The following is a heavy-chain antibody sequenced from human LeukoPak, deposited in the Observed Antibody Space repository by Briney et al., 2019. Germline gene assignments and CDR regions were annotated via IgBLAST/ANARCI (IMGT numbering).Heavy chain of an antibody. CDR3: ARDSSYYYDSSGYYRRWFDP. D-gene: IGHD3-22*01. V-gene: IGHV1-46*01. CDR1: GYTFTSYY. Sequence: ASVKVSCKASGYTFTSYYMHWVRQAPGQGLEWMGIINPSGGGTSYAQKFQGRVTMTRDTSTSTVYMELSSLRSEDTAVYYCARDSSYYYDSSGYYRRWFDPWGQGTLVTVSS. CDR2: INPSGGGT. J-gene: IGHJ5*02.